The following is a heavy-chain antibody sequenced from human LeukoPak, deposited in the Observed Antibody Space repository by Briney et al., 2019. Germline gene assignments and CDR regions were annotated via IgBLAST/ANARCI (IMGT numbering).Heavy chain of an antibody. J-gene: IGHJ4*02. CDR3: ATGSYYDSRGYSYPLFDY. Sequence: ASVKVSCKVSGYTLTELSMHWVRQAPGKGLEWMGGFDPEDGETIYAQNFQGRVTITEDTSTDTAYMWLSSLRSEDTAVYYCATGSYYDSRGYSYPLFDYWGQGTLVTVSS. D-gene: IGHD3-22*01. V-gene: IGHV1-24*01. CDR2: FDPEDGET. CDR1: GYTLTELS.